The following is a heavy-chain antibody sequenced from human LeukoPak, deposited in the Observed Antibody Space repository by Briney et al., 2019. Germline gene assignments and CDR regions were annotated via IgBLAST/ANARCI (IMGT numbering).Heavy chain of an antibody. V-gene: IGHV3-74*01. J-gene: IGHJ6*03. D-gene: IGHD6-25*01. CDR1: GFTFSSYW. CDR3: ARDQPLRLRQLYYYYMDV. Sequence: GGSLRLSCAASGFTFSSYWMHWVRQAPGKGLVWFSRINCDGSSTIYADSVKGRFPISSANAKNTLSLQMNSLRAEDTAVYYCARDQPLRLRQLYYYYMDVWRKGPTVPVSS. CDR2: INCDGSST.